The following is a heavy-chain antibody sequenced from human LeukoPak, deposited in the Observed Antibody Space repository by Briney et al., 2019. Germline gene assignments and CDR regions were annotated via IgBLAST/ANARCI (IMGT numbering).Heavy chain of an antibody. J-gene: IGHJ6*02. CDR2: ISGSGNT. CDR3: ARHVVRLGYSYGMDV. Sequence: GGSLRLSCAASGFTFSSYAMSWVRQAPGKGLEWVSAISGSGNTYYADSVKGRFTISRDNSKNTLYLQMNSLRAEDTAVYYCARHVVRLGYSYGMDVWGQGTTVTVSS. V-gene: IGHV3-23*01. CDR1: GFTFSSYA. D-gene: IGHD3-16*01.